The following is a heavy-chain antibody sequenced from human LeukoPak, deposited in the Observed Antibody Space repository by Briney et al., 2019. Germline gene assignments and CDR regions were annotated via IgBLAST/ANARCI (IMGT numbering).Heavy chain of an antibody. D-gene: IGHD3-10*01. CDR2: ISAHNGNT. V-gene: IGHV1-18*04. Sequence: GASVKVSCKASGYTFTSYGISWVRQAPGQGLEWMGWISAHNGNTNYAQKLQGRVTMTTDTSTSTAYMELRSLRSDDTAVYYCARDTYYYGSGSLGMDVWGKGTTVTVSS. J-gene: IGHJ6*04. CDR1: GYTFTSYG. CDR3: ARDTYYYGSGSLGMDV.